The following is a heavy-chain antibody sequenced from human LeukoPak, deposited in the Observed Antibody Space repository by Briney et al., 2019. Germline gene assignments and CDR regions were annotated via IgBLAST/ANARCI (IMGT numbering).Heavy chain of an antibody. D-gene: IGHD5-12*01. J-gene: IGHJ4*02. CDR2: ISWNSGSI. V-gene: IGHV3-9*01. Sequence: PGGSLRLSCAASGFTFDDYAMHWVRHAPGKGLELVSGISWNSGSIGYADSVKGRFTISRDNAKNSLYLQMNSLRAEDTALYYCAKDISWEIVATIRTFDYWGQGTLVTVSS. CDR3: AKDISWEIVATIRTFDY. CDR1: GFTFDDYA.